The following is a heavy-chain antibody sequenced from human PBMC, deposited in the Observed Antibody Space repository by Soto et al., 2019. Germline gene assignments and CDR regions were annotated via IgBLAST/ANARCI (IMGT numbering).Heavy chain of an antibody. CDR2: IYSGGST. CDR3: ASTYCGGDCYPRAFDY. V-gene: IGHV3-53*01. D-gene: IGHD2-21*02. J-gene: IGHJ4*02. CDR1: GFTVSSNY. Sequence: PGGSLRLSCAASGFTVSSNYMSWVRQAPGKGLEWVSVIYSGGSTYYADSVKGRFTISRDNSKNTLYLQMNSLRAEDTAVYYCASTYCGGDCYPRAFDYWGQGTLVTSPQ.